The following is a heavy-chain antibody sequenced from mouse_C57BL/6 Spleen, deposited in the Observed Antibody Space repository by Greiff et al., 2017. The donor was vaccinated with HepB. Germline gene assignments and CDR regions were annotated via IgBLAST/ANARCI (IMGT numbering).Heavy chain of an antibody. CDR2: IDPSVSYT. J-gene: IGHJ2*01. V-gene: IGHV1-69*01. D-gene: IGHD2-2*01. Sequence: QVQLQQPGAELVMPGASVKLSCKASGYTFTSYWMHWVKQRPGQGLEWIGEIDPSVSYTNYNQKFKGKSTFTVDKSSSTSYMQLSSLTSEDSAVYYCAYGSYFDYWGQGTTLTGSS. CDR3: AYGSYFDY. CDR1: GYTFTSYW.